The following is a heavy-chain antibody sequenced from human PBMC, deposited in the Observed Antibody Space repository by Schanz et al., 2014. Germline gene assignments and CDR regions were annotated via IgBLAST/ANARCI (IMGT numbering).Heavy chain of an antibody. CDR3: ARHRVYGAFDL. D-gene: IGHD4-17*01. CDR2: IYDRGST. J-gene: IGHJ4*02. CDR1: SDSISHYY. Sequence: QVQLQESGPGLVKPSETLSLTCTVPSDSISHYYLSWIRQPPGKELEWVAFIYDRGSTSYNPSLNSRVTISLHPAKNQFSLKLSSVTAADTAVYYCARHRVYGAFDLWGQGTLVTVSS. V-gene: IGHV4-59*08.